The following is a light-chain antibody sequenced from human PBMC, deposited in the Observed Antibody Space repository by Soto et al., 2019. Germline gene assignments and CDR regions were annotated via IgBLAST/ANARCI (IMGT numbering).Light chain of an antibody. J-gene: IGKJ1*01. CDR3: QHYTTYWT. V-gene: IGKV1-5*03. CDR2: KSS. Sequence: DIQMTQSPSTLSASVGDRVTITCRASQSITSWLAWYQQKPGKAPKLLIYKSSILESGDPSRFSGSGSGTDFTLTISSLQPDAFANYYCQHYTTYWTVGQGTKVEIK. CDR1: QSITSW.